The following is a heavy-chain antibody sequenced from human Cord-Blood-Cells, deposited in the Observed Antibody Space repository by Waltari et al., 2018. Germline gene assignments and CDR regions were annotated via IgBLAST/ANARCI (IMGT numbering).Heavy chain of an antibody. V-gene: IGHV3-23*01. J-gene: IGHJ4*02. D-gene: IGHD3-10*01. CDR2: ISGSGGST. Sequence: EVQLLESGGGLVQPGGSLRLSCAASGFTFSSYALSWVRQAPGKGLEWVSAISGSGGSTYYADSVKGRFTISRDNSKNTLYLQINSLRAEDTAVYYCALTMVRGVIVYWGQGTLVTVSS. CDR1: GFTFSSYA. CDR3: ALTMVRGVIVY.